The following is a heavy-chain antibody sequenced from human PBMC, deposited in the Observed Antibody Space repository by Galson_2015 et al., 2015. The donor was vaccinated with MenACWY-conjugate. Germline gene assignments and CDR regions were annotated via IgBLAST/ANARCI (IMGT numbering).Heavy chain of an antibody. CDR1: GSTFSSYG. CDR2: ISYDGSNK. D-gene: IGHD6-6*01. CDR3: AKESIAATNEYYFDY. J-gene: IGHJ4*02. V-gene: IGHV3-30*18. Sequence: SLRLSCAASGSTFSSYGVHWVRQAPGKGLEWVAVISYDGSNKYYADSVKGRFTISRDNSKNTLYLQMNSLRAEDTAVYYCAKESIAATNEYYFDYWGQGTLVTVSS.